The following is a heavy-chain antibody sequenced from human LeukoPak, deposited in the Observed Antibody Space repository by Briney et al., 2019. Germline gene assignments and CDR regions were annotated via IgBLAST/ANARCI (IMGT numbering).Heavy chain of an antibody. CDR3: AVKRAYTFWFAD. J-gene: IGHJ4*02. Sequence: SETLSLTCDVSGYSISIGSYWGWIRQPPGKGLEWIGSIYHSGSTYYEPSLKSRVTISVDTSKNQFSLNLKSVTAADTATYYCAVKRAYTFWFADWGQGTLVTVSS. CDR2: IYHSGST. V-gene: IGHV4-38-2*01. D-gene: IGHD5-18*01. CDR1: GYSISIGSY.